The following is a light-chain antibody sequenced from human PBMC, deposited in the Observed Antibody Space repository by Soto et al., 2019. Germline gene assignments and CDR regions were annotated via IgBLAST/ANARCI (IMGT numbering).Light chain of an antibody. CDR1: QSVSSSY. Sequence: EFVLTQSPGTMSLSPGERATLSCRASQSVSSSYLAWYQQKPGQAPRILIYGASTRATGIPDRFSGSGSGKDLPLTISRLEPEDYALNFCQQYGSSPPLTFGGGTKVEIK. J-gene: IGKJ4*01. CDR2: GAS. V-gene: IGKV3-20*01. CDR3: QQYGSSPPLT.